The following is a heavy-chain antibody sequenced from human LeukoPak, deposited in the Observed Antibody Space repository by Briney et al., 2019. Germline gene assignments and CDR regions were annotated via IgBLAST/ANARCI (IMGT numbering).Heavy chain of an antibody. CDR2: IYYSGST. D-gene: IGHD2-2*01. V-gene: IGHV4-39*01. CDR1: GGSISSSSYY. CDR3: ASLNIVVVPAAIIGVDY. J-gene: IGHJ4*02. Sequence: SETLSLTCTVSGGSISSSSYYWGWIRQPPGKGLEWIGSIYYSGSTYYNPSLKSRVTISVDTSKNQFSLKLSSVTAADTAVYYCASLNIVVVPAAIIGVDYWGQGTLVTVSS.